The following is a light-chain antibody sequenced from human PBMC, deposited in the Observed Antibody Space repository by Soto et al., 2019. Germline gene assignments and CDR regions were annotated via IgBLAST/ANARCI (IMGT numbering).Light chain of an antibody. CDR1: SGDIGAYDH. CDR3: SSSTHSNTVV. CDR2: DVT. J-gene: IGLJ3*02. Sequence: QSALTQPASVSGSPGPSVILSCSGTSGDIGAYDHVAWFQQHPGEVPKLLLRDVTNRPSGVSGRFSGSKSGNTAYLTISGLRPEDEADYYCSSSTHSNTVVFGGGTKLTVL. V-gene: IGLV2-14*03.